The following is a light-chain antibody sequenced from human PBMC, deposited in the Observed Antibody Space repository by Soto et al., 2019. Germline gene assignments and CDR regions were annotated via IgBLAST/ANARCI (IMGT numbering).Light chain of an antibody. CDR2: GAS. Sequence: EIVMTQSPASLSVSPGDGATLSCRASQSVASNVAWYQQKPGQGPRLLIHGASTRAVGVPARFSGSGSGTDFTLTISSLQSEDFAVYYCQQYHNWPPQYTFGQGTKLQNK. CDR1: QSVASN. J-gene: IGKJ2*01. V-gene: IGKV3-15*01. CDR3: QQYHNWPPQYT.